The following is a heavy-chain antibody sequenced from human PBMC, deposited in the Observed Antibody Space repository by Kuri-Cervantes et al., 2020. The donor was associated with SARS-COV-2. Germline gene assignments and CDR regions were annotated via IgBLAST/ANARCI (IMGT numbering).Heavy chain of an antibody. V-gene: IGHV3-11*04. CDR2: ISSSGSTI. CDR1: GFTFSDYY. Sequence: GESLKISCAASGFTFSDYYMSWIRQAPGKGLEWVSYISSSGSTIYYADSVKGRFTISRDNAKNSLYLQMNSLRAEDTAVYYCARGGHYTNGVSYGDYYFGLWGRGTLVTGSS. J-gene: IGHJ2*01. CDR3: ARGGHYTNGVSYGDYYFGL. D-gene: IGHD2-8*01.